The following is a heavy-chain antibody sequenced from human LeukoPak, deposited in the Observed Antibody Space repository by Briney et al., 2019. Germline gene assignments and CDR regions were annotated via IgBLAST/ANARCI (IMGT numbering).Heavy chain of an antibody. CDR2: IYHSGST. CDR1: GGSISSSNW. CDR3: AASGYSFGGAFDI. Sequence: SETLSLTCAVSGGSISSSNWWSWVRQPPGKGLEWIGEIYHSGSTNYNPSLKSRVTISVDKSKNQFSLKLSSVTAADTAVYYCAASGYSFGGAFDIWGQGTMVTVSS. V-gene: IGHV4-4*02. J-gene: IGHJ3*02. D-gene: IGHD3-16*01.